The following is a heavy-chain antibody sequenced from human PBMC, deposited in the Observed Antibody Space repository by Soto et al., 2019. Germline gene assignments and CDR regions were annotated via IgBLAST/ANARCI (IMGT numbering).Heavy chain of an antibody. CDR2: ISYDGSKE. Sequence: QVQLVESGGGVVQPGRSLRLSCAASGFTFSSYGMHWVRQAPGKGLEWVAVISYDGSKEFYADSVKGRFTISRDNSKKTLYLQKNSLRAEDTAVYYCAKHLRLWSTDYYYYGIDVWGQGTTVTVSS. D-gene: IGHD5-18*01. CDR1: GFTFSSYG. J-gene: IGHJ6*02. V-gene: IGHV3-30*18. CDR3: AKHLRLWSTDYYYYGIDV.